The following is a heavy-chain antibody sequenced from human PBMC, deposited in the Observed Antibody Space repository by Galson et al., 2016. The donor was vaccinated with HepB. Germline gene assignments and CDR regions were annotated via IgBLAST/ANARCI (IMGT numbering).Heavy chain of an antibody. CDR3: AREGGDAFDI. J-gene: IGHJ3*02. D-gene: IGHD3-16*01. CDR2: IIPIFGTA. CDR1: GGTFSSYA. V-gene: IGHV1-69*13. Sequence: SVKVSCKASGGTFSSYAISWVRQAPGQGLEWMGGIIPIFGTANYAQKFQGRVTITADESTSTAYMELSSLRSDDTAGYYCAREGGDAFDIWGQGTMVTVSS.